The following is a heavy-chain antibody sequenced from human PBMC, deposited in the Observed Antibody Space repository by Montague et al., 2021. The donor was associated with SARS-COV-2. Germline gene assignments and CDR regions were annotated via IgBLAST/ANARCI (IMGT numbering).Heavy chain of an antibody. Sequence: SETLSLTCAVHGTSFSGYYWNWIRQPPGKGLEWIGEINHGGSTKYSPSLKSRLTISSDTSKNQFSLKLTSVAAADTAVYYCARLRDGVVPSPILGVGPYYSYYYRDSWGKGTTVAVSS. CDR1: GTSFSGYY. J-gene: IGHJ6*03. CDR3: ARLRDGVVPSPILGVGPYYSYYYRDS. V-gene: IGHV4-34*01. CDR2: INHGGST. D-gene: IGHD3-10*01.